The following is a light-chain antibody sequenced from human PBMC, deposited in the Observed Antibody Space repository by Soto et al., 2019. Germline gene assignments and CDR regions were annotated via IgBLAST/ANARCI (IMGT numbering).Light chain of an antibody. J-gene: IGKJ3*01. Sequence: EIVLTQSPATLSLSPGERATLSCRASQSVSSYLAWYQQKPGQAPRLLIYDASNRATGIPARFSGSGSGTDFTLTISSLEPEDFAVYYCQQRSKGGFTFGPGTKVDIK. CDR3: QQRSKGGFT. V-gene: IGKV3-11*01. CDR1: QSVSSY. CDR2: DAS.